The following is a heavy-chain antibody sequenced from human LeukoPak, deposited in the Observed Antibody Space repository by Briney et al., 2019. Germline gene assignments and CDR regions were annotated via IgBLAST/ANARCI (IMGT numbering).Heavy chain of an antibody. Sequence: SETLSLTCAVYGGSFSGYYWSWIRQPPGKGLEWIGEINHSGSTNYNPSLKSRVTISVDTSKNQFSLKLSSVTAADTAVYYCARPRIAAAAHPFDYWGQGTLVTVFS. CDR2: INHSGST. D-gene: IGHD6-13*01. J-gene: IGHJ4*02. CDR3: ARPRIAAAAHPFDY. V-gene: IGHV4-34*01. CDR1: GGSFSGYY.